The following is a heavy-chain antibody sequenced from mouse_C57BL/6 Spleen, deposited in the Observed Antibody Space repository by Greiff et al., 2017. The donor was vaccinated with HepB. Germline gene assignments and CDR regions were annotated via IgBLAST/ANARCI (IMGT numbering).Heavy chain of an antibody. CDR2: ISSGGSYT. J-gene: IGHJ3*01. Sequence: EVQLVESGGDLVKPGGSLKLSCAASGFTFSSYGMSWVRQTPDKRLEWVATISSGGSYTYYPDSVKGRFTISRDNAKNTLYLQMSSLKSEDTAMYYCASLYDGSSWFAYWGQGTLVTVSA. V-gene: IGHV5-6*01. D-gene: IGHD2-3*01. CDR1: GFTFSSYG. CDR3: ASLYDGSSWFAY.